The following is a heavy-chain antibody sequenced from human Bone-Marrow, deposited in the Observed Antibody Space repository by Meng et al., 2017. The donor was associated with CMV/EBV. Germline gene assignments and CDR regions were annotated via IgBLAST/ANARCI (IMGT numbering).Heavy chain of an antibody. CDR3: ARGRIVDAVVVPAAIRENAFDI. CDR2: ISSSSSYI. V-gene: IGHV3-21*01. Sequence: GKSLKISCAASGFTFSSYEMNWVRQAPGKGLEWVSSISSSSSYIYYADSVKGRFTISRDNAKNSLYLQMNSLRAEDTAVYYCARGRIVDAVVVPAAIRENAFDIWGQGTMVTVSS. J-gene: IGHJ3*02. CDR1: GFTFSSYE. D-gene: IGHD2-2*02.